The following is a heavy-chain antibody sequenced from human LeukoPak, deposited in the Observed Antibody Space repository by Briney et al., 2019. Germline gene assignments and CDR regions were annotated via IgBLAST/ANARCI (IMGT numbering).Heavy chain of an antibody. CDR3: ARSRIAAAATDY. Sequence: GGSLRLSCAAPGFTFSSYEMNWVRQAPGKGLEWVSYISSSGSTIYYADSVKGRFTISRDNAKNSLYLQMNSLRAEDTAVYYCARSRIAAAATDYWGQGTLVTVSS. CDR2: ISSSGSTI. V-gene: IGHV3-48*03. D-gene: IGHD6-13*01. CDR1: GFTFSSYE. J-gene: IGHJ4*02.